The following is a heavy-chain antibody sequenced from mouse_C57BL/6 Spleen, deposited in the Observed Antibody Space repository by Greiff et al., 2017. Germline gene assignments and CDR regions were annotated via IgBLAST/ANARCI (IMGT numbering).Heavy chain of an antibody. D-gene: IGHD1-1*01. CDR2: ISSGSSTI. J-gene: IGHJ1*03. CDR1: GFTFSDYG. Sequence: EVQLVESGGGLVKPGGSLTLSCAASGFTFSDYGMHWVRQAPEQGLEWVAYISSGSSTIYYADTVKGRFTISRDNAKTTLFLHMTSLRSEDTAMYYCARRFSDYYGSSYLYFDVWGTGTTVTVSS. V-gene: IGHV5-17*01. CDR3: ARRFSDYYGSSYLYFDV.